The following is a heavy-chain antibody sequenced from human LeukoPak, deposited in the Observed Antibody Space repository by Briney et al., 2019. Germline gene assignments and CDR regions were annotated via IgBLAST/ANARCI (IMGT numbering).Heavy chain of an antibody. CDR2: ISGSGGST. Sequence: PGGSLRLSCAASGFTFSSYAMSWVRQAPGKGLEWVSAISGSGGSTYYADSVKGRFTISRDNSKNTLYLQMNSLRAEDTAVYYCAREEGYSYGRYYYYYGMDVWGQGTTVTVSS. CDR3: AREEGYSYGRYYYYYGMDV. CDR1: GFTFSSYA. V-gene: IGHV3-23*01. J-gene: IGHJ6*02. D-gene: IGHD5-18*01.